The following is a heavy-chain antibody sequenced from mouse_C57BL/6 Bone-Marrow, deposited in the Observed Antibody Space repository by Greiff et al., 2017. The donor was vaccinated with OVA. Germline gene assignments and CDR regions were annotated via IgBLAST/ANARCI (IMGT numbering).Heavy chain of an antibody. J-gene: IGHJ4*01. CDR3: ARQGDYGSFYAMDY. CDR2: ISNGGGST. D-gene: IGHD1-1*01. V-gene: IGHV5-12*01. CDR1: GFTFSDYY. Sequence: EVQRVESGGGLVQPGGSLKLSCAASGFTFSDYYMYWVRQTPEKRLEWVAYISNGGGSTYYPDTVKGRFTISRDNAKNTLYLQMSRLKSEDTAMYDCARQGDYGSFYAMDYWGQGTSVTVSS.